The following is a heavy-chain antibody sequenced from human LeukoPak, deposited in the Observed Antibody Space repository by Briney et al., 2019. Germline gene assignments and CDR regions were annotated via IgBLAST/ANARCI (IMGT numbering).Heavy chain of an antibody. V-gene: IGHV1-2*02. CDR1: GYTFTGYY. J-gene: IGHJ3*02. Sequence: ASVKVSCKAPGYTFTGYYMHWVRQAPGQGLEWMGWINPNSGGTNYAQKFQGRVTMTRDTSISTAYMELSRLRSDDTAVYYCARVGWFGELLCKGCAFDIWGQGTMVTVSS. D-gene: IGHD3-10*01. CDR2: INPNSGGT. CDR3: ARVGWFGELLCKGCAFDI.